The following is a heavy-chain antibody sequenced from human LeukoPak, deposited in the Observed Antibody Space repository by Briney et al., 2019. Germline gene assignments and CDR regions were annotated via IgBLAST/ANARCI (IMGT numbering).Heavy chain of an antibody. CDR3: VKDGPYYYGSGSYYGMDV. CDR1: GLTFSSYS. V-gene: IGHV3-23*01. Sequence: GGSLRLSCAGSGLTFSSYSMSWVRQAPGKGLEWVSGISGSGGSTYYADSVKGRFTISRDNSKNALYLQMISLRAEDTAVYYCVKDGPYYYGSGSYYGMDVWGQGTTVTVSS. D-gene: IGHD3-10*01. J-gene: IGHJ6*02. CDR2: ISGSGGST.